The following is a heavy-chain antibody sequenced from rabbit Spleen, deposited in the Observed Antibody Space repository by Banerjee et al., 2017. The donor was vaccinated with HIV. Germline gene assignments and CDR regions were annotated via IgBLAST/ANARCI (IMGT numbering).Heavy chain of an antibody. D-gene: IGHD8-1*01. Sequence: QEQLVESGGGLVQPEGSLTLTCKASGSSFSFSYWICWVRQAPGKGLEWIACIYTGSSGSTYYASWAKGRFTISKTSSTTVTLQMTSLTAADTATYFCARDTGSSFSSYGMDLWGQGTLVTVS. V-gene: IGHV1S45*01. CDR2: IYTGSSGST. J-gene: IGHJ6*01. CDR1: GSSFSFSYW. CDR3: ARDTGSSFSSYGMDL.